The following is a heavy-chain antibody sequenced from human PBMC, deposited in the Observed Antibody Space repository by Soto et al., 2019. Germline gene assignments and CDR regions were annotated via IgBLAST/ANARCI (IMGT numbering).Heavy chain of an antibody. CDR1: GYTFTSYG. D-gene: IGHD3-3*01. V-gene: IGHV1-18*01. CDR2: ISAYNGNT. CDR3: ARDQLIRFLEGPHAFDI. Sequence: ASVKVSCKASGYTFTSYGISWVRQAPGQGLEWMGWISAYNGNTNYAQKLQGRVTMTTDTSTSTAYMELRSLRSDDTAVYYCARDQLIRFLEGPHAFDIWGKGTMVTISS. J-gene: IGHJ3*02.